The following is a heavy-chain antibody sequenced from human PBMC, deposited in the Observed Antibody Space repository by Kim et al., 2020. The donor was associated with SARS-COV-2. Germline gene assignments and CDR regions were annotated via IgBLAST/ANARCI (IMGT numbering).Heavy chain of an antibody. CDR3: ARDRVLEVGEFPRYFDY. V-gene: IGHV3-21*01. CDR1: GFTFNSYS. CDR2: ISSSSSYI. Sequence: GGSLRLSCAASGFTFNSYSMNWVRQAPGKGLEWVSSISSSSSYIYYADSVKGRFTIPRDNAKNSLYLQMNSLRAEDTAVYYCARDRVLEVGEFPRYFDYWGQGTLVTVSS. J-gene: IGHJ4*02. D-gene: IGHD3-10*01.